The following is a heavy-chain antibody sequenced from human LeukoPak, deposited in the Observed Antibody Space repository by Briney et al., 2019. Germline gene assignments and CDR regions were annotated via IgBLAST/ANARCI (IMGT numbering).Heavy chain of an antibody. D-gene: IGHD3-9*01. V-gene: IGHV4-39*01. CDR2: IYYSGST. CDR3: AEGHILTVS. Sequence: PSETLSLTCTVSGGSVSSSGYYWGWIRQPPGKGLEWIGNIYYSGSTYYNPSPKSRVTISVDTSKNQFSLKLSSVTAADTAVYYCAEGHILTVSWGQGTLVTVSS. J-gene: IGHJ5*02. CDR1: GGSVSSSGYY.